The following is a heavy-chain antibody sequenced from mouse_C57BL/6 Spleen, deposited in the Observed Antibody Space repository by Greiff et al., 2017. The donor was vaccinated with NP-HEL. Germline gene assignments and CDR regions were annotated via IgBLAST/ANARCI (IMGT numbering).Heavy chain of an antibody. Sequence: VQLQQSGPELVKPGASVKISCKASGYAFSSSWMNWVKQRPGKGLEWIGRIYPGDGDTNYNGKFKGKATLTADKSSSTAYMQLSSLTSEDSAVYFCARQLRLSWFAYWGQGTLVTVSA. CDR1: GYAFSSSW. CDR3: ARQLRLSWFAY. CDR2: IYPGDGDT. J-gene: IGHJ3*01. D-gene: IGHD3-2*02. V-gene: IGHV1-82*01.